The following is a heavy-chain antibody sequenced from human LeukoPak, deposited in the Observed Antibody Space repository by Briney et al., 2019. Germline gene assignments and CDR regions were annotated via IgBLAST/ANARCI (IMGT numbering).Heavy chain of an antibody. D-gene: IGHD4-17*01. CDR2: IYSGGST. V-gene: IGHV3-53*01. CDR1: GFTFSSYD. CDR3: ARVVDHDYGDYYLDY. J-gene: IGHJ4*02. Sequence: GGSLRLSCAASGFTFSSYDIHWVRQAPGKGLECISVIYSGGSTDYADSVKGRLTISRDNSKNTLYLQMNSLRAEDTAVYYCARVVDHDYGDYYLDYWGQGTLVTVSS.